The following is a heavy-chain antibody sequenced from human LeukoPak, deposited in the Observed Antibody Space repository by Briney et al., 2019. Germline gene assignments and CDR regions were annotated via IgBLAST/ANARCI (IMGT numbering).Heavy chain of an antibody. CDR1: GFTFSNYW. D-gene: IGHD2-15*01. V-gene: IGHV3-7*01. CDR2: IKQDGSEK. CDR3: AREVGSPSNWFDP. Sequence: GGSLRLSCAASGFTFSNYWMSWVRQAPGKGLEWVANIKQDGSEKYYVDSVKGRFTISRDNAKNSLYLQMNSLRAEDTAVYYCAREVGSPSNWFDPWGQGTLVTVSS. J-gene: IGHJ5*02.